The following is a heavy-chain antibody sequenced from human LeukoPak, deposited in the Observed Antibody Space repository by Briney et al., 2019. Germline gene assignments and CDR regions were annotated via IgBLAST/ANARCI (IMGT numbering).Heavy chain of an antibody. CDR1: GFTFSDYY. Sequence: GGSLRLSCAASGFTFSDYYMSWIRQAPGKGLEWVSYISRNSYTNYADSVKGRFTISRDNAKNSLYLQMASLRAEDTAVYYCARGLATTGNPNWFDPWGQGTLVTVSS. D-gene: IGHD6-13*01. V-gene: IGHV3-11*06. CDR2: ISRNSYT. J-gene: IGHJ5*02. CDR3: ARGLATTGNPNWFDP.